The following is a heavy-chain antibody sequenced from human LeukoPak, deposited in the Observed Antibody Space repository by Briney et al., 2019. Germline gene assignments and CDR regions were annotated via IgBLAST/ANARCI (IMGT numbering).Heavy chain of an antibody. J-gene: IGHJ6*02. CDR2: IRSKAYGGTT. V-gene: IGHV3-49*04. D-gene: IGHD3-22*01. Sequence: GGSLRLSCTASGFTFGDYATSWVRQAPGKGLEWVSFIRSKAYGGTTEYAASVKGRFTISRDDSKSIAYLQMNSLKTEDTAVYYCRGDSSGYYSDYGMDVWGQGTTVTVSS. CDR3: RGDSSGYYSDYGMDV. CDR1: GFTFGDYA.